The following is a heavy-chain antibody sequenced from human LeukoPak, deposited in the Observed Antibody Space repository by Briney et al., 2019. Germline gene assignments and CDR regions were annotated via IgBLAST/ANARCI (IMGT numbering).Heavy chain of an antibody. V-gene: IGHV4-59*12. J-gene: IGHJ5*02. Sequence: SETLSLTCTVSGGSISSYYWSWIRQPPGKGLEWIGYIYYSGSTNYNPSLKSRVTISVDTSKNQFSLKLSSVTAADTAVYYCAKDLPYYYDSSQNPWGQGTLVTVSS. CDR1: GGSISSYY. CDR3: AKDLPYYYDSSQNP. D-gene: IGHD3-22*01. CDR2: IYYSGST.